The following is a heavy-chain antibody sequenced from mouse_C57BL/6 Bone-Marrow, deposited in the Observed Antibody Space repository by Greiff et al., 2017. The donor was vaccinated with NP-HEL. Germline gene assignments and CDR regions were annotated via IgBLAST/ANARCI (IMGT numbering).Heavy chain of an antibody. Sequence: VKLMESGAELVRPGASVKLSCKASGYTFTDYYINWVKQRPGQGLEWIARIYPGSGNTYYNEKFKGKATLTAEKSSSTAYMQLSSLTSEDSAVYFCARWDYDAMDYWGQGTSVTVSS. CDR1: GYTFTDYY. CDR3: ARWDYDAMDY. CDR2: IYPGSGNT. V-gene: IGHV1-76*01. J-gene: IGHJ4*01.